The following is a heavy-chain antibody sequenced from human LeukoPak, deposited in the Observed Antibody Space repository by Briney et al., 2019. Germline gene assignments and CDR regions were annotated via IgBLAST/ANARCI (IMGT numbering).Heavy chain of an antibody. Sequence: GGSLRLSCAASGFTFSSYSMNWVRQAPGKGLEWVSSISSSSSYIYYADSVKGQFTISRDNAKNSLYLQMNSLRAEDTAVYYCARDLPKGPYGSGSHFDYWGQGTLVTVSS. CDR2: ISSSSSYI. CDR3: ARDLPKGPYGSGSHFDY. J-gene: IGHJ4*02. D-gene: IGHD3-10*01. V-gene: IGHV3-21*01. CDR1: GFTFSSYS.